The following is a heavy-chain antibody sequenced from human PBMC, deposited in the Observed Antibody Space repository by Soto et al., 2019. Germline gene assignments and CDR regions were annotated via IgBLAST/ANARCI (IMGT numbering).Heavy chain of an antibody. V-gene: IGHV4-30-4*01. Sequence: QVQLQESGPGLVKPSQTLSLTCTVSGGSISSGDYYWSWIRQPPGKGLEWIGYIYYSGSTYYNPYLKSRXXIXVXXSKHQFSLKLSSVTAADTAVYYCAREDVVVVAATSWGQGTLVTVSS. CDR3: AREDVVVVAATS. J-gene: IGHJ5*02. CDR1: GGSISSGDYY. CDR2: IYYSGST. D-gene: IGHD2-15*01.